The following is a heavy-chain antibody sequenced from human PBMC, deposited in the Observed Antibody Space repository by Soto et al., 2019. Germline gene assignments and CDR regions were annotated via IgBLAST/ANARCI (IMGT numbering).Heavy chain of an antibody. J-gene: IGHJ6*02. CDR2: IYHSGST. CDR3: ARISGADTAMAYYYYGMDV. D-gene: IGHD5-18*01. CDR1: GGSISSSNW. V-gene: IGHV4-4*02. Sequence: PSETLSLTCAVSGGSISSSNWWSWVRQPPGKGLEWIGEIYHSGSTNYNPSLKSRVTISVDKSKNQFSLKLSSVTAADTAVYYCARISGADTAMAYYYYGMDVWGQGTTVTVSS.